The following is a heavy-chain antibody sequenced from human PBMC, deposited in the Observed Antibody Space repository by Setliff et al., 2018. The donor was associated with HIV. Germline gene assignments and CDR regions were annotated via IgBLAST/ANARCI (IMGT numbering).Heavy chain of an antibody. CDR1: GGSISSGDYY. J-gene: IGHJ4*02. D-gene: IGHD1-1*01. CDR3: ARERLSRLGFDY. Sequence: SETLSLTCTVSGGSISSGDYYWSWIRQPPGKGLEWIGYIYYSGSTYYNPSLKSRVTISVDTSKNQFSLKLSSVTAADTAVYYCARERLSRLGFDYWGQGTLVTVSS. CDR2: IYYSGST. V-gene: IGHV4-30-4*08.